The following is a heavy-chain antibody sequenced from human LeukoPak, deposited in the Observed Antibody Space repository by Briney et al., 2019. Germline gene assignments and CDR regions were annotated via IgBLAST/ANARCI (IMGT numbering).Heavy chain of an antibody. V-gene: IGHV4-59*01. CDR2: IYYSGST. CDR1: GGSISSYY. J-gene: IGHJ6*03. CDR3: ARASPGFSRIPYYYYYYYMDV. Sequence: SETLSLNCTVSGGSISSYYWSWIRQPPGKGLEWIGYIYYSGSTNYNPSLKSRVTISVDTSKNQFSLKLSSVTAADTAVYYCARASPGFSRIPYYYYYYYMDVWGKGTTVTVSS. D-gene: IGHD2-15*01.